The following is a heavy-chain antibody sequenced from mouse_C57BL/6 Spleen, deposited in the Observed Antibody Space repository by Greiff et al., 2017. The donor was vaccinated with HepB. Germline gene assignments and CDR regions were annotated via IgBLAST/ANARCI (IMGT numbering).Heavy chain of an antibody. Sequence: VQLQQPGTELVKPGASVKLSCKASGYTFTSYWMHWVKQRPGQGLEWIGNINPSNGGTNYNEKFKSKATLTVDKSSSTAYMQLSSLTSEDSAVYYCALYCGNYRVWYFDVWGTGPTVTVFS. CDR1: GYTFTSYW. J-gene: IGHJ1*03. D-gene: IGHD2-1*01. V-gene: IGHV1-53*01. CDR3: ALYCGNYRVWYFDV. CDR2: INPSNGGT.